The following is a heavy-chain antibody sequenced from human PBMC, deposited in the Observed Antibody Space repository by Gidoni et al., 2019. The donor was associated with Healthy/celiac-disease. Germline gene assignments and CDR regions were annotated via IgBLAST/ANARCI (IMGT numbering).Heavy chain of an antibody. CDR2: IYYSGST. Sequence: QVQLQESGPGLVKPSPTLSLTCTVSGCSISSGGYYWSWIRQHPGKGLEWIGYIYYSGSTYYNPSLKSRVTISVDTSKNQFSLKLSSVTAADTAVYYCARADYGDRGDCFCMDVWGQGTTVTVSS. D-gene: IGHD2-21*02. J-gene: IGHJ6*02. V-gene: IGHV4-31*03. CDR1: GCSISSGGYY. CDR3: ARADYGDRGDCFCMDV.